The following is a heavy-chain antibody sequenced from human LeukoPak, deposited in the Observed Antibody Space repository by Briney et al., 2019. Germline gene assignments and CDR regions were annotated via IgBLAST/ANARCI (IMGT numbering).Heavy chain of an antibody. J-gene: IGHJ4*02. Sequence: GGSLRLSCAASGFTFSSYWMSWVRQAPGKGLEWVANIKQDGSEKYYVDSVKGRFTISRDNAKNSLYLQMNSLRAEDTAVYYCASKITMARGIFIAPDSWGQGTLVTVSS. CDR1: GFTFSSYW. V-gene: IGHV3-7*01. D-gene: IGHD3-10*01. CDR2: IKQDGSEK. CDR3: ASKITMARGIFIAPDS.